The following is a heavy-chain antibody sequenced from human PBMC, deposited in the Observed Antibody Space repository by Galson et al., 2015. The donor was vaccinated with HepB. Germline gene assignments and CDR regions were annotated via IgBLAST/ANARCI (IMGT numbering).Heavy chain of an antibody. Sequence: SLRLSCAASGFTVSRNHMSWVRHASGKGLEWVSVIYSGGITYYADSVKGRFTISRDNSRNTLYLQMNSLRAEDTAVYYCAREYSSRWYSGLGYWGQGTLVTVSS. V-gene: IGHV3-53*01. D-gene: IGHD6-13*01. CDR1: GFTVSRNH. J-gene: IGHJ4*02. CDR3: AREYSSRWYSGLGY. CDR2: IYSGGIT.